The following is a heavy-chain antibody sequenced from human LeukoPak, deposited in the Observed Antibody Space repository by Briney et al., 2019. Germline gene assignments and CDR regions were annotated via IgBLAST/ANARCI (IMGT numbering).Heavy chain of an antibody. Sequence: GGSLRLSCAAPGFTFSTYSINWVRLAAGKGLEWVSSISTSGAYIYYADSVKGPFTISRDNARHSLYLQMHSLRAEDTAVFYCAGDYGDSLYYNYGMDVWGQGTTVTVSS. D-gene: IGHD4-17*01. CDR2: ISTSGAYI. CDR1: GFTFSTYS. J-gene: IGHJ6*02. CDR3: AGDYGDSLYYNYGMDV. V-gene: IGHV3-21*01.